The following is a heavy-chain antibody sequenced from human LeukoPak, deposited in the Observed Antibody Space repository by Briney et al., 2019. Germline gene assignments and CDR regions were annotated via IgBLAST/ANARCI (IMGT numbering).Heavy chain of an antibody. V-gene: IGHV3-48*02. CDR1: GFTFSSYS. CDR2: ISSSSSTI. Sequence: PGGSLRLSYAASGFTFSSYSMNWVRQAPGMGLEWVSYISSSSSTIYYADSVKGRFTISRDNAKNSLYLQMNSLRDEDTAVYYCARGLYCGGDCYPEYFQHWGQGTLVTVSS. D-gene: IGHD2-21*02. J-gene: IGHJ1*01. CDR3: ARGLYCGGDCYPEYFQH.